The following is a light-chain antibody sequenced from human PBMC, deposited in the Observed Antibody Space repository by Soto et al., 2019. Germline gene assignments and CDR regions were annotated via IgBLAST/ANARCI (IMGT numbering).Light chain of an antibody. J-gene: IGKJ1*01. CDR2: WAS. CDR3: QQYYSPPPT. V-gene: IGKV4-1*01. CDR1: QSVLYSSNNKNY. Sequence: DIVMTQSPDSLAVSLGERATINCKSSQSVLYSSNNKNYLAWYQQKPGQPPKLLIYWASTRESRVPDRFSGSGSGTDFTLTISSPQAEDVAVYYCQQYYSPPPTFGQGTKVEIK.